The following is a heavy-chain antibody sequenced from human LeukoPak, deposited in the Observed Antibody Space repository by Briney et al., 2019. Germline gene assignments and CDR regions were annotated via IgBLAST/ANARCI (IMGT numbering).Heavy chain of an antibody. CDR2: NSGST. J-gene: IGHJ3*02. D-gene: IGHD1-26*01. V-gene: IGHV4-59*08. Sequence: SETLSLTCTVSGGSISNYYWSWIRQPPGKGLEWIGYNSGSTKYNPSLKSRVTISVDTSKNQFSLKLSSVTAADTAVYYCARGRGYGGNYLRAFDIWGQGTMVSVSS. CDR1: GGSISNYY. CDR3: ARGRGYGGNYLRAFDI.